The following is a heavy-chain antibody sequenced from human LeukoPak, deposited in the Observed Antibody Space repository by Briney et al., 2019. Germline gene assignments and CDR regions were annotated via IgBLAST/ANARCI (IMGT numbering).Heavy chain of an antibody. V-gene: IGHV1-69*05. CDR2: IIPIFGTA. CDR3: ARTSIAAVLNWFDP. CDR1: GGTFSSYA. D-gene: IGHD6-13*01. J-gene: IGHJ5*02. Sequence: GSSVKVSCKASGGTFSSYAISWVRRAPGQGLEWMGGIIPIFGTANYAQKLQGRVTMTTDTSTSTAYMELRSLRSDDTAVYYCARTSIAAVLNWFDPWGQGTLVTVSS.